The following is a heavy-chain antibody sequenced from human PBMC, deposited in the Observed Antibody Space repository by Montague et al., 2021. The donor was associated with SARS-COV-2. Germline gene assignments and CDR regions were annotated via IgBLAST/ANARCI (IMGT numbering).Heavy chain of an antibody. J-gene: IGHJ6*02. D-gene: IGHD4-11*01. CDR3: ASELHPNYYYGMDV. V-gene: IGHV3-21*01. CDR2: ISSSSYI. CDR1: GFTFSSYS. Sequence: SLRLSCAASGFTFSSYSMNWVRQAPGKGLEWVSSISSSSYIYYADSVXGRFTISRDNAKNSLYLQMNSLRAEDTAVYYCASELHPNYYYGMDVWGQGTTVTVSS.